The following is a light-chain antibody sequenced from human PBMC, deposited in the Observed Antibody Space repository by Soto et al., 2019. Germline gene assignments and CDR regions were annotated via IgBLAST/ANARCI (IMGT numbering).Light chain of an antibody. V-gene: IGKV1-33*01. CDR1: QAISNY. Sequence: DIPMTQSPSSLSASVGDRVTITCRASQAISNYLNWYQQKPGKAPALLIYEGSQLETGVPSRFSGSGSGTDFTFAINNLQPEDIGTYYCQQYDNVPLTFGGGTKVEIK. CDR3: QQYDNVPLT. J-gene: IGKJ4*01. CDR2: EGS.